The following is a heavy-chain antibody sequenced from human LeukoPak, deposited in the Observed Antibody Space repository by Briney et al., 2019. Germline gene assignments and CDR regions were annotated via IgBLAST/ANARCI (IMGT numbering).Heavy chain of an antibody. Sequence: GGSLRLSCAASGFIFSSYWMSWVRQAPGKGLEWVANIKQGGSDKYYLTSVRGRFTISRDNAKNSLFLQMNSLRVEDTAVYYCARGGGHLDCWGQGTLVTVSS. CDR1: GFIFSSYW. J-gene: IGHJ4*02. CDR3: ARGGGHLDC. D-gene: IGHD4-23*01. V-gene: IGHV3-7*03. CDR2: IKQGGSDK.